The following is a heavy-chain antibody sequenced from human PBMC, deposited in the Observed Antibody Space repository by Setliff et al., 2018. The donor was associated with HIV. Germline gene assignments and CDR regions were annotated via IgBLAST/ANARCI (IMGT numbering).Heavy chain of an antibody. CDR3: APRHHKYGFL. Sequence: KPSETLSLTCTVSGDSINSGTYYWSWIRQPAGKGLEWIGRLHLSGDTNYNPSLKSRVTMSIDTSKNQFSLELRSVTAADTALYYCAPRHHKYGFLWGQGTLVTVSS. CDR2: LHLSGDT. CDR1: GDSINSGTYY. V-gene: IGHV4-61*02. D-gene: IGHD3-10*01. J-gene: IGHJ4*02.